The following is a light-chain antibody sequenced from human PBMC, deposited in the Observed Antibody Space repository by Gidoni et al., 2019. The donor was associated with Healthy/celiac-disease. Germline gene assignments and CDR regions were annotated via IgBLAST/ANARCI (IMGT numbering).Light chain of an antibody. CDR2: GAS. V-gene: IGKV3-20*01. Sequence: ELVLTQSPGSLSLSPGERATLSCRASQSVSSSYVAWYQKKPGQAPRLLIYGASSRATGIPDRFSGSGSGTDFTLTISRLEPEDFAVYYCQQYGSSPETFGQGTKLEIK. CDR1: QSVSSSY. J-gene: IGKJ2*01. CDR3: QQYGSSPET.